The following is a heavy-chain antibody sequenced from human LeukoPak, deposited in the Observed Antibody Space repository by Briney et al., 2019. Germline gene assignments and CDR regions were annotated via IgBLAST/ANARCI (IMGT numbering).Heavy chain of an antibody. D-gene: IGHD3-9*01. CDR3: ARVRYFDWSLFDY. J-gene: IGHJ4*02. V-gene: IGHV4-61*02. CDR1: GDSVNSGAYY. Sequence: SETLSLTCTVSGDSVNSGAYYWSWLRQPAGKGLEWIGRIYTSGSTNYNPSLKSRVTMSVDTSKNQFSLKLSSVTAADTAVYYCARVRYFDWSLFDYWGQGTLVTVSS. CDR2: IYTSGST.